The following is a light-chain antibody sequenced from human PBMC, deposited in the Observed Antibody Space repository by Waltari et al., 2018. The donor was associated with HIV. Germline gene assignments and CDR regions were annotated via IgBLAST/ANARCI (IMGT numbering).Light chain of an antibody. CDR3: GTWDSSLSSYV. CDR1: SSNIGNHY. J-gene: IGLJ1*01. V-gene: IGLV1-51*02. CDR2: ENN. Sequence: QSVLTQPPTVSAAPGQKVTISCSGCSSNIGNHYGSWYQQLPGTAPTLLSSENNERPSGITDRFSGSKSGTSATLGITGLQTEDEADYYCGTWDSSLSSYVFGTGTKVTVL.